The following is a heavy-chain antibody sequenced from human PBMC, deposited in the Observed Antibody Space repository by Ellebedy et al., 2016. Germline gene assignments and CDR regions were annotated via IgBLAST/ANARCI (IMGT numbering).Heavy chain of an antibody. CDR2: INHSGST. CDR3: ARPRIAAAGTSYFQH. J-gene: IGHJ1*01. CDR1: GGSFSGYY. V-gene: IGHV4-34*01. Sequence: SETLSLTFAVYGGSFSGYYWSWIRQPPGKGLEWIGEINHSGSTNYNPSLKSRVTISVDTSKNQFSLKLSSVTAADTAVYYCARPRIAAAGTSYFQHWGQGTLVTVSS. D-gene: IGHD6-13*01.